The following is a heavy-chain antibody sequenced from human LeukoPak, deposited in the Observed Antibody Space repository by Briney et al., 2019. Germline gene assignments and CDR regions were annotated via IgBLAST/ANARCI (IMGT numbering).Heavy chain of an antibody. Sequence: GASVKVSCKASGGTFSSYAISWVRQAPGQGLEWMGGIIPIFGTANYAQKFQGRVTITADKSTSTAYMELSSLRSEDTAVYYCARDYEGSSWYPSYFDYWGQGTLVTVSS. CDR1: GGTFSSYA. V-gene: IGHV1-69*06. D-gene: IGHD6-13*01. J-gene: IGHJ4*02. CDR3: ARDYEGSSWYPSYFDY. CDR2: IIPIFGTA.